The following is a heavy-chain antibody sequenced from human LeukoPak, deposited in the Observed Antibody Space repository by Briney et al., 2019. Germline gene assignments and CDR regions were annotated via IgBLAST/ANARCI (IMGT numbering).Heavy chain of an antibody. CDR3: AKSMDILTGYLWSLDY. V-gene: IGHV3-30*18. D-gene: IGHD3-9*01. CDR1: GFTFSNFA. J-gene: IGHJ4*02. CDR2: VSYDGSYK. Sequence: GGSLRLSCAATGFTFSNFAMHWVRQAPGKGLEWVAVVSYDGSYKYYADSVKGRFTISRDNSKNTLYLQMNSLRAEDTAVYYCAKSMDILTGYLWSLDYWGQGTLVTVSS.